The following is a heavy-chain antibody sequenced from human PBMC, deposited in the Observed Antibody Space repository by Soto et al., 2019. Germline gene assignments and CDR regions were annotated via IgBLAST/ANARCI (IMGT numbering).Heavy chain of an antibody. CDR2: MNPDGSEQ. D-gene: IGHD2-21*01. CDR3: TGDLNHDCGP. V-gene: IGHV3-7*04. Sequence: EVHLVESGGDLVQPGGSLRLSCVASGFTFSDYWMTWVRQTPGKGLEGVANMNPDGSEQYYLDSVKGRFTISRDNAKNPLYLQMNSLLGEDTAVYYCTGDLNHDCGPWGQGTQVIVSS. J-gene: IGHJ5*02. CDR1: GFTFSDYW.